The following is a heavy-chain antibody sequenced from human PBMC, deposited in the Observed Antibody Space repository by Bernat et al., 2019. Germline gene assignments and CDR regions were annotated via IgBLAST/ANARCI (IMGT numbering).Heavy chain of an antibody. D-gene: IGHD3-10*01. V-gene: IGHV4-28*01. Sequence: QVQLQESGPGLVKPADTLSLTCGVSGYSISNNNWWGWIRQPPGNGLEWIGYIYYSGSTYYNPSLKSRVTMSVDTSKNQFSLKLSSVTAVDTAVYYCARNYGSWLYYFDYWGQGTLVTVSS. CDR1: GYSISNNNW. CDR2: IYYSGST. J-gene: IGHJ4*02. CDR3: ARNYGSWLYYFDY.